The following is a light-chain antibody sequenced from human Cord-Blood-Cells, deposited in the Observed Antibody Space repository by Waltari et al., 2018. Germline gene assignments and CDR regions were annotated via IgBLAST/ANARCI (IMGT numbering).Light chain of an antibody. Sequence: QSALTQPASVSGSPGQSITISCTGTSSDVGSYNLVSWYQQHPSKAPKPMIYEVSERPSGVSYRFSCSKAGNTAFLTIPGLQAEDEADYFCCSYAGSSTWVFGGGTKLTVL. CDR2: EVS. CDR3: CSYAGSSTWV. V-gene: IGLV2-23*02. J-gene: IGLJ3*02. CDR1: SSDVGSYNL.